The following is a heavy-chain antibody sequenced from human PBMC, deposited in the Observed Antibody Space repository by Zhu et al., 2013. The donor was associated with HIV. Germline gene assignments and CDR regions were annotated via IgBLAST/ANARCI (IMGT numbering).Heavy chain of an antibody. J-gene: IGHJ1*01. D-gene: IGHD6-19*01. Sequence: QVQLVQSGTEVKKPGSSVKVPCKASGGSFTDYSITWVRQAPGQGLEWMGRIIPGLGLTQFAQKLQDRVILTADESTNTAYMELRSLTYDDTAIYYCARGYTSGWHPESFHHWGQGSLITVSS. CDR2: IIPGLGLT. V-gene: IGHV1-69*09. CDR1: GGSFTDYS. CDR3: ARGYTSGWHPESFHH.